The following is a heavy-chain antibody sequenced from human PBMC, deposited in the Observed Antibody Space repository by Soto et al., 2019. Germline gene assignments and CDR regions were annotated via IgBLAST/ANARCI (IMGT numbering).Heavy chain of an antibody. D-gene: IGHD4-17*01. J-gene: IGHJ5*02. CDR3: ATGALRREFDP. CDR2: IYYSGST. Sequence: SETLSLTCTVSGGSISSGGYYWSWIRQHPGKGLEWIGYIYYSGSTYYNPSLKSRVTISVDTSKNQFSLKLSSVTAADTAVYYCATGALRREFDPLGNCPLGTVSS. CDR1: GGSISSGGYY. V-gene: IGHV4-31*03.